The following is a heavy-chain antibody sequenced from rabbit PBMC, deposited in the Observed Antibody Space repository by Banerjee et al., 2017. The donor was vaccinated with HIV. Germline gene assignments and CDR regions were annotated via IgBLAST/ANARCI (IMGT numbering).Heavy chain of an antibody. Sequence: QEQLVESGGGLVQPEGSLTLTCKASGSDFSSSYWMCWVRQAPGKGLEWIGCIDTDWDSAFYASWVISRFTISKTSSTTVTLQMTSLTAADTATYFCARYRHDYGVALDLWGQGTLVTVS. CDR3: ARYRHDYGVALDL. D-gene: IGHD2-1*01. CDR2: IDTDWDSA. CDR1: GSDFSSSYW. V-gene: IGHV1S45*01. J-gene: IGHJ3*01.